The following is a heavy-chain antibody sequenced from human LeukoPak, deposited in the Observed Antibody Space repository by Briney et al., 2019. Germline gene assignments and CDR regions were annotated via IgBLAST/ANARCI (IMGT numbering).Heavy chain of an antibody. CDR1: GFTFSSYA. CDR2: TSFDVSNK. CDR3: ARGYCTSTSCYNDY. J-gene: IGHJ4*02. V-gene: IGHV3-30*04. D-gene: IGHD2-2*02. Sequence: GGSLRLSCAASGFTFSSYAMHWVRQAPGKGLEWVATTSFDVSNKYYADSVKGRFTISRDNSKNTLYLQMNSLRAEDTAVYSCARGYCTSTSCYNDYWGQGTLVTVSS.